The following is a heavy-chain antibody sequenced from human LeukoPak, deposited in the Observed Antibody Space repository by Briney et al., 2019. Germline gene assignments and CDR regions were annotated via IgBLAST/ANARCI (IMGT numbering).Heavy chain of an antibody. V-gene: IGHV1-18*01. CDR2: ISAYSGNT. J-gene: IGHJ4*02. CDR3: ARAPDDYDFWSGPFDY. D-gene: IGHD3-3*01. CDR1: GYTFTNYG. Sequence: ASVKVSCKASGYTFTNYGISWVRQAPGQGVEGMGWISAYSGNTNYAQNLQGRVTMTTDTSTSTAYMELRSLRSDDTAVYYCARAPDDYDFWSGPFDYWGRGTLVTVSS.